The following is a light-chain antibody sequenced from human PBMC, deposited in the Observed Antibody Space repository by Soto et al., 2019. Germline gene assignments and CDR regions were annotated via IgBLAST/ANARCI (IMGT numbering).Light chain of an antibody. V-gene: IGLV2-14*01. J-gene: IGLJ2*01. CDR2: DVS. CDR1: SSDVGGYNY. Sequence: QSALTQPASVSGSPGQSITISCTGTSSDVGGYNYVSWYQQHPGKAPKLMIYDVSNRPSGVSNRFSGSRSGNTASLIISGLQTEDEADYYCSSYTGSSTVIFGGGTQLTVL. CDR3: SSYTGSSTVI.